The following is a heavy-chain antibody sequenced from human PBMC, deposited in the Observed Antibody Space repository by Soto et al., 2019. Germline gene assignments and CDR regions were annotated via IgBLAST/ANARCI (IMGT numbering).Heavy chain of an antibody. V-gene: IGHV5-51*01. CDR3: ARTAGLTIFGAVPSLHYAMDA. D-gene: IGHD3-3*01. CDR1: VYTFDKHW. J-gene: IGHJ6*02. CDR2: IYAGDSDT. Sequence: PGESLKISCKGSVYTFDKHWVAWVRQMPGKGLEWMGSIYAGDSDTRYSPSLQGQVTISADKSLSTVYLQWNRLKASDTALYYCARTAGLTIFGAVPSLHYAMDAWGQGTSVTVSS.